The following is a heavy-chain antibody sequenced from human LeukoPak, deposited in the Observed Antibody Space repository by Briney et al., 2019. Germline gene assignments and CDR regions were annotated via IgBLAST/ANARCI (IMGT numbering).Heavy chain of an antibody. J-gene: IGHJ1*01. CDR2: FDPEDGET. CDR1: GYTLTELS. D-gene: IGHD4-17*01. V-gene: IGHV1-24*01. Sequence: GASVKVSCKVSGYTLTELSMHWVRQAPGKGLEWMGGFDPEDGETIYAQKFQGRVTMTEDTSTDTAYMELSSLRYEDTAVYYCAIALDATVTKYFQQWGQGTLVTLSS. CDR3: AIALDATVTKYFQQ.